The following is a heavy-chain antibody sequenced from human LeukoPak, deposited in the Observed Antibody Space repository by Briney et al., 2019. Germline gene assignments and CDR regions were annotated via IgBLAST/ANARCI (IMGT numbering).Heavy chain of an antibody. CDR2: IYYSGST. D-gene: IGHD5-12*01. CDR3: ARATGYDGGYFDY. V-gene: IGHV4-59*01. J-gene: IGHJ4*02. Sequence: PSETLSLTCTVSGSSISSYYWSWIRQPPGKGLEWIGYIYYSGSTNYNPSLKSRVTISVDTSKNQFSLKLSSVTAADTAVYYCARATGYDGGYFDYWGQGTLVTVSS. CDR1: GSSISSYY.